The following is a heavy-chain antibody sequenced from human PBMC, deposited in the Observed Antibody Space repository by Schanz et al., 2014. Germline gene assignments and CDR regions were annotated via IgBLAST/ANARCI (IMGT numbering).Heavy chain of an antibody. CDR1: GFTFSTST. CDR3: AKGRFGELSAFDI. D-gene: IGHD3-10*01. CDR2: ISGGGGTT. J-gene: IGHJ3*02. Sequence: EVQLVESGGGLVQPGGSLRLSCAASGFTFSTSTMHWVRQAPGKGLEWVSAISGGGGTTYYTDSVKGRFTISRDNSKSTLYLQMNSLRAEDTAVYYCAKGRFGELSAFDIWGQGTMVTVSS. V-gene: IGHV3-23*04.